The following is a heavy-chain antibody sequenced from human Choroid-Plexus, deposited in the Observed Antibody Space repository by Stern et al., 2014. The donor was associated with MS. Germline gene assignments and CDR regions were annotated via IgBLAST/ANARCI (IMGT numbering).Heavy chain of an antibody. CDR1: GFTFGSCA. V-gene: IGHV3-30*18. J-gene: IGHJ2*01. Sequence: VQLEESGGGVVQPGRPLRLSCVVSGFTFGSCAMHWVRQAPGKGLEWVAGVSNDGSNKYYRDSVKGRFTISRDNSQNSLYMQMSSLRPEDTAVYYCAKDRQNLTYF. CDR2: VSNDGSNK. CDR3: AKDRQNLTYF. D-gene: IGHD1-7*01.